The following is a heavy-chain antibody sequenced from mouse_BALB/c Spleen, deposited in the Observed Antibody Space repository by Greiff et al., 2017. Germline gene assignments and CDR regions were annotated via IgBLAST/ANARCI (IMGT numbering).Heavy chain of an antibody. CDR2: ISYSGST. Sequence: EVKLVESGPGLVKPSQSLSLTCTVTGYSITSDYAWNWIRQFPGNKLEWMGYISYSGSTSYNPSLKSRISITRDTSKNQFFLQLNSVTTEDTATYYCATYYRYYFDYWGQGTTLTVSS. V-gene: IGHV3-2*02. CDR1: GYSITSDYA. J-gene: IGHJ2*01. D-gene: IGHD2-14*01. CDR3: ATYYRYYFDY.